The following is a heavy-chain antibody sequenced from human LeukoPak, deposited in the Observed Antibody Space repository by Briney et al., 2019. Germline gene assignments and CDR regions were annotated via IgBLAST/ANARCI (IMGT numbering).Heavy chain of an antibody. CDR2: IPYDGSNK. J-gene: IGHJ4*02. CDR1: GFTFSSYG. CDR3: ARREVYFDY. Sequence: GGSLRLSCAASGFTFSSYGMHWVRQAPGKGLEWVAFIPYDGSNKYYADSVKGRFTISRDNSKNTLYLQMNSLRAEDTAVYYCARREVYFDYWGRGTLVTVSS. V-gene: IGHV3-30*02. D-gene: IGHD1-14*01.